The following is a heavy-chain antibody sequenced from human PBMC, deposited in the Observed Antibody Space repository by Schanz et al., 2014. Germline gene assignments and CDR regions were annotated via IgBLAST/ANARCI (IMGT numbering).Heavy chain of an antibody. CDR1: GFTFSSYS. D-gene: IGHD6-13*01. V-gene: IGHV3-48*02. CDR3: ATETYSSSWCFDY. J-gene: IGHJ4*02. CDR2: ISSSSSTI. Sequence: DVQLVESGGGLIQPGGSLRLSCAASGFTFSSYSMNWVRQAPGKGLEWVSYISSSSSTIYYADSVKGRFTISRDNAKNSVFLQMNGLRDEDTAVYYCATETYSSSWCFDYWGQGALVTVSS.